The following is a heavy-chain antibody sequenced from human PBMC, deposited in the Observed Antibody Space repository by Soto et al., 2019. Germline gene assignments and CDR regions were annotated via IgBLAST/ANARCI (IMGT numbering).Heavy chain of an antibody. CDR2: INHSGST. D-gene: IGHD2-8*02. Sequence: QVQLQQWGAGLLKPSETLSLTCAVYGGSFSGYYWTWIRQPPGTGLAWIGEINHSGSTNYNPSLKSRVTISVDTSKNQFSLKLTSVTAADTAVYYCARDKITGLVDYWGQGTRVTVSS. V-gene: IGHV4-34*01. J-gene: IGHJ4*02. CDR1: GGSFSGYY. CDR3: ARDKITGLVDY.